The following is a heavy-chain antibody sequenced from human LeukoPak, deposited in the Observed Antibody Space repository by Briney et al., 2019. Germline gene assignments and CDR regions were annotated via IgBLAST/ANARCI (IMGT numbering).Heavy chain of an antibody. Sequence: SETLSLTCTVSGGSISNSSYYWSWIRQPPGKGLEWIGYIYYSGSTNYNPSLKSRVTISVDTSKNQFSLKLSSVTAADTAVYYCARDSSPRGGFDPWGQGTLVTVSS. CDR2: IYYSGST. V-gene: IGHV4-61*01. CDR1: GGSISNSSYY. D-gene: IGHD6-6*01. J-gene: IGHJ5*02. CDR3: ARDSSPRGGFDP.